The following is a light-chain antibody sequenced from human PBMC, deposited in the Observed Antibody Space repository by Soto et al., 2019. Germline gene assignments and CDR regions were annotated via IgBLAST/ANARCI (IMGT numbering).Light chain of an antibody. CDR2: QTS. CDR1: QYINTR. J-gene: IGKJ5*01. V-gene: IGKV3D-11*03. Sequence: EIVLTQSPATLSSFPGDRVTLSCRASQYINTRLAWYQHRPGQAPRLLIYQTSIRAAGIPARFSASGSGTDFTLTISRLETEDFAVFYCQQYGTSEIIFGQGTRLEIK. CDR3: QQYGTSEII.